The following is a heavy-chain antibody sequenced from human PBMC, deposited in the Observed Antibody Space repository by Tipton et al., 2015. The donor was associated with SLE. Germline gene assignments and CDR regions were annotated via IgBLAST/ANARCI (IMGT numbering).Heavy chain of an antibody. CDR1: GFTFSSYG. CDR3: ARDLDVVVPAAIALRIYFDY. J-gene: IGHJ4*02. CDR2: IWYDGSNK. V-gene: IGHV3-33*01. D-gene: IGHD2-2*02. Sequence: SLRLSCAASGFTFSSYGMHWVRQAPGKGLEWVAVIWYDGSNKYYADSVKGRFTISRDNSKNTPYLQMNSLRAEDTAVYYCARDLDVVVPAAIALRIYFDYWGQGPLVTVSS.